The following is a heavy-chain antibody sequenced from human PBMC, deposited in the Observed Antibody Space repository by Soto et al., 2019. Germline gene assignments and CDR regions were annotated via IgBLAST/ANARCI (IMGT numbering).Heavy chain of an antibody. J-gene: IGHJ4*02. CDR1: VGSISSCDCY. D-gene: IGHD3-22*01. CDR3: ARRADYDSSGYYFLDY. CDR2: IYDSGST. Sequence: SEPLSLPSTVSVGSISSCDCYWSWILEPPVKGLEWIGYIYDSGSTYYNPSLKSRVTISVDTSKNQFSLKLNSVTAADTAVYYCARRADYDSSGYYFLDYWGQGTLVTVSS. V-gene: IGHV4-30-4*01.